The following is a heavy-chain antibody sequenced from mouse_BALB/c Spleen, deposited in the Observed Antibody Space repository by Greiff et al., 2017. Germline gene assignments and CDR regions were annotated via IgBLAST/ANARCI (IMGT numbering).Heavy chain of an antibody. V-gene: IGHV1-67*01. Sequence: VMLVESGPELVRPGVSVKISCKGSSYTFTDYAMHWVKQSHAKSLEWIGVISTYYGNTNYNQKFKGKATMTVDKSSSTAYMELARLTSEDSAVYYCAREGDGNFDYWGQGTTLTVSS. J-gene: IGHJ2*01. CDR1: SYTFTDYA. CDR2: ISTYYGNT. D-gene: IGHD2-1*01. CDR3: AREGDGNFDY.